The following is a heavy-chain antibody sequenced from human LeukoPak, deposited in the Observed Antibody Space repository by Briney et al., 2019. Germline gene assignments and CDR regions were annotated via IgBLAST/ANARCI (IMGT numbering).Heavy chain of an antibody. CDR2: IYPGDSDT. CDR1: GYSFTTYW. V-gene: IGHV5-51*01. D-gene: IGHD1-26*01. J-gene: IGHJ4*02. CDR3: ARHRGSGSSTEPLDY. Sequence: GESLQISCQGSGYSFTTYWIAWVRQMPGKGLEWMAIIYPGDSDTRYSPSFQGQVTISADKSISTAYLQWSSLKASDTAMYYCARHRGSGSSTEPLDYWGQGTLVTVSS.